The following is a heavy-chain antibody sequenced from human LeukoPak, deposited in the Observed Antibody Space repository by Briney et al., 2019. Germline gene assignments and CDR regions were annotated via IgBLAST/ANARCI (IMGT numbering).Heavy chain of an antibody. V-gene: IGHV3-13*01. Sequence: GVSLRLSCAASGFTFSSYDMHWVRQATGKGLEWVSAIGTAGDTYYPGSVKGRFTISRENAKNSLYLQMNSLRAGDTAVYYCARGKYSYGGSFDYWGQGTLVTVSS. CDR3: ARGKYSYGGSFDY. J-gene: IGHJ4*02. D-gene: IGHD5-18*01. CDR2: IGTAGDT. CDR1: GFTFSSYD.